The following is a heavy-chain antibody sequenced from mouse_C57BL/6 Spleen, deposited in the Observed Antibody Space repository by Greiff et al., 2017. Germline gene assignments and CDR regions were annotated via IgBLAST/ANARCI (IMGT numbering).Heavy chain of an antibody. V-gene: IGHV7-3*01. CDR1: GFTFTDYY. D-gene: IGHD1-2*01. CDR2: IRNKANGYTT. CDR3: ARYYYGGFAY. J-gene: IGHJ3*01. Sequence: EVQLVESGGGLVQPGGSLSLSCAASGFTFTDYYMSWVRQPPGKALEWLGFIRNKANGYTTEYSASVKGRFTISRDNSQSILYLQMNALRAEDSATYYCARYYYGGFAYWGQGTLVTVSA.